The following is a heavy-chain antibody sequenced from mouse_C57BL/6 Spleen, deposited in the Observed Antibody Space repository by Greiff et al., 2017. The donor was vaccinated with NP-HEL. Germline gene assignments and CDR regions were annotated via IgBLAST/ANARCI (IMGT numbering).Heavy chain of an antibody. CDR2: IYPGDGDT. J-gene: IGHJ3*01. V-gene: IGHV1-82*01. Sequence: VQLQQSGPELVKPGASVKISCKASGYAFSSSWMNWVKQRPGKGLEWIGRIYPGDGDTNYNGKFKGKATLTADKSSSTAYMQLSSLTSEDSAAYFCATYDYDGFAYWGQGTLVTVSA. D-gene: IGHD2-4*01. CDR1: GYAFSSSW. CDR3: ATYDYDGFAY.